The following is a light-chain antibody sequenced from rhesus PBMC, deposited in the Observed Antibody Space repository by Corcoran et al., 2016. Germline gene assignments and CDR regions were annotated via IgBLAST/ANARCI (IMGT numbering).Light chain of an antibody. V-gene: IGKV3S9*01. Sequence: EIVMTQSPATLSLSPGERATLSCRASQSVSSYVAWYQQKPEQAPRLLIYGESSRAPGIPDRFSGSGSGTDFTLTISRLEPEDFAVYYWQQYSNWPLTFGGGTKVEIK. CDR2: GES. CDR3: QQYSNWPLT. CDR1: QSVSSY. J-gene: IGKJ4*01.